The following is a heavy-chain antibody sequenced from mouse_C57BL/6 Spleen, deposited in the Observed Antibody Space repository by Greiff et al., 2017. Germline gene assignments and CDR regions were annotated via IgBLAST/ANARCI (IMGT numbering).Heavy chain of an antibody. CDR3: ARTGIYSPLDY. CDR1: GYTFTSYW. CDR2: IDPSDSET. D-gene: IGHD1-3*01. J-gene: IGHJ2*01. Sequence: QVQLKQPGAELVRPGSSVKLSCKASGYTFTSYWMHWVKQRPIQGLEWIGNIDPSDSETHYNQEFKDKATLTVDKSSSTASMQLSSLTSEDSAVYYCARTGIYSPLDYWGQGTTLTVSS. V-gene: IGHV1-52*01.